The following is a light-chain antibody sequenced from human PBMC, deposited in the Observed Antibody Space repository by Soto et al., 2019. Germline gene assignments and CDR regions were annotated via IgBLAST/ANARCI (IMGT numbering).Light chain of an antibody. CDR2: AAS. J-gene: IGKJ1*01. CDR1: QGISSY. Sequence: DIQLTQSPSFLSASVGDRVTITCRASQGISSYLAWYQQKPGKAPKLLIYAASTLQSGVPSRFSGGGSGTEFTLTSSSLQPEDFATDYCQQLNSYPRTFGQGTKVEIK. CDR3: QQLNSYPRT. V-gene: IGKV1-9*01.